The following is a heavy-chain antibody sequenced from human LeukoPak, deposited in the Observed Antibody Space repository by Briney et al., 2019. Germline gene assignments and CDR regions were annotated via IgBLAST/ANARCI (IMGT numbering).Heavy chain of an antibody. V-gene: IGHV3-66*01. CDR2: IYSGGTT. CDR1: GFTVSSNY. CDR3: AREQKIGRDY. J-gene: IGHJ4*02. Sequence: GGSLRLSCAASGFTVSSNYMSWVRQAPGKGLEWVSIIYSGGTTYYADSVKGRFTISRDNSKNTLYLQMNSLRAEDTAVYYCAREQKIGRDYWGQGILVTVSS. D-gene: IGHD3-22*01.